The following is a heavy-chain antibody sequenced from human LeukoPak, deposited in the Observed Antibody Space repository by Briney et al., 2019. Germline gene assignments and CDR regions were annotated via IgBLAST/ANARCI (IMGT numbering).Heavy chain of an antibody. V-gene: IGHV1-58*02. D-gene: IGHD6-13*01. CDR2: IVVGSGNT. J-gene: IGHJ6*02. Sequence: SVKVSCKASGFTFTSSAMQWVRQARGQRLEWIGWIVVGSGNTNYAQTFQERVTITRDMSTSTAYMELSSLRSEDTAVYYCAAGAAAGTLPYYGMDVWGQGTTVTVSS. CDR3: AAGAAAGTLPYYGMDV. CDR1: GFTFTSSA.